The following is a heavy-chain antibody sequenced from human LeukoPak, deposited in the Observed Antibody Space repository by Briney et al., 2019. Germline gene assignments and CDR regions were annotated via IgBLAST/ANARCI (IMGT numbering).Heavy chain of an antibody. V-gene: IGHV4-59*01. Sequence: PSETLPLTCTVSGGSISRYYWSWIRQPPGKGLEWIGYIHYSGSTNYNPSLKSRVTISVDTSKNQFSLKLSSVTAADTAVYYCARDPRSDTLGLWGQGTLVTVSS. CDR2: IHYSGST. D-gene: IGHD3/OR15-3a*01. J-gene: IGHJ4*02. CDR3: ARDPRSDTLGL. CDR1: GGSISRYY.